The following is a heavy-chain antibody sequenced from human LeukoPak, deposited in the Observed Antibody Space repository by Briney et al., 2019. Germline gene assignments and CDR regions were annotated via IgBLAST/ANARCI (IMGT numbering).Heavy chain of an antibody. J-gene: IGHJ4*02. D-gene: IGHD5-12*01. CDR2: ISGSGGST. V-gene: IGHV3-23*01. CDR3: AKGQYSGYDSLYFDY. Sequence: PGGSLRLSCAASGFTFSSYAMSWVRQAPGKGLEWVSAISGSGGSTYYAGSVKGRFTISRDNSKNTLYLQMNSLRAEDTAVYYCAKGQYSGYDSLYFDYWGQGTLVTVSS. CDR1: GFTFSSYA.